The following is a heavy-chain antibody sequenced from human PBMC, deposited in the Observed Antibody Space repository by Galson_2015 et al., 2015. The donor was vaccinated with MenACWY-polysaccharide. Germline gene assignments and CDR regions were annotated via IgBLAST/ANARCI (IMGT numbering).Heavy chain of an antibody. CDR2: IDSERSST. CDR1: GFTFSCYC. J-gene: IGHJ6*02. Sequence: SLRLSCAASGFTFSCYCMHWVRQAPGKGLVWVSCIDSERSSTWYADSVKGRFTISRDNAKNTLYLQMNSLRAEEMAVYYCARGNYYGMDVWGQGTTVTVSS. CDR3: ARGNYYGMDV. V-gene: IGHV3-74*01.